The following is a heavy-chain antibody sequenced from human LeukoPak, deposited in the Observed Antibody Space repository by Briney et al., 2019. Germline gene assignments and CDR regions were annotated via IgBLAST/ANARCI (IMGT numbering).Heavy chain of an antibody. CDR2: IKQDGSEQ. CDR1: GFTFSREW. V-gene: IGHV3-7*01. CDR3: AKVWDGYDL. D-gene: IGHD3-16*01. Sequence: GGSLRLSCAASGFTFSREWMSWVRQAPGKGLEWVANIKQDGSEQYYVDSVKGRFTISRDNAKNLLYLQMNNLRVEDTAVYYCAKVWDGYDLWGQGTQVTVSS. J-gene: IGHJ5*02.